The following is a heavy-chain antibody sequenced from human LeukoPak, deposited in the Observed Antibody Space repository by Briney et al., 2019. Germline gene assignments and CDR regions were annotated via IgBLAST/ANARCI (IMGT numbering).Heavy chain of an antibody. D-gene: IGHD2-2*01. V-gene: IGHV4-59*08. CDR1: GGSISSYY. CDR3: ARHWNAHCSSTSCYGPEGYYYGMDV. J-gene: IGHJ6*02. Sequence: SETLSLTCTVSGGSISSYYWSWIRQPPGKGLEWIGYIYYSGSTNYNPSLKSRVTISVDTSKNQFSLKLSSVTAADTAVYYCARHWNAHCSSTSCYGPEGYYYGMDVWGQGTTVTVSS. CDR2: IYYSGST.